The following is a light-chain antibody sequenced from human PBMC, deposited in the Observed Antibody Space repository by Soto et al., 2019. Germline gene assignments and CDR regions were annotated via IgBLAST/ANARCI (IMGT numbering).Light chain of an antibody. Sequence: QSVLTQPASVSGSPGQSITISCTGTSSDVGGYNYVSWYQQHPGKAPKLMIYGVSNRPSGVSNRFSGSKSGNTASLTISGLQAEDEADYYCSSYTSSSTSCVFGTGTKLTVL. CDR2: GVS. V-gene: IGLV2-14*01. J-gene: IGLJ1*01. CDR1: SSDVGGYNY. CDR3: SSYTSSSTSCV.